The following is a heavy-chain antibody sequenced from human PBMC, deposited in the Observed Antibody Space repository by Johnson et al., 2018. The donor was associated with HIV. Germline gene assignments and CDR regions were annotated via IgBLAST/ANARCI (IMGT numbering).Heavy chain of an antibody. CDR2: ISSSGTIK. D-gene: IGHD6-13*01. CDR1: GFSFKDYY. V-gene: IGHV3-11*01. J-gene: IGHJ3*02. CDR3: AKAYSSSWYPVGMDDACDI. Sequence: QVQLVESGGGVVQPGRSLRLSCATSGFSFKDYYMNWVRQTPGKGLEWVSHISSSGTIKYYADSVKGRFTVSRDNAKNSLYLQMNSLRAEDTAVYYCAKAYSSSWYPVGMDDACDIWGQGTMVTVSS.